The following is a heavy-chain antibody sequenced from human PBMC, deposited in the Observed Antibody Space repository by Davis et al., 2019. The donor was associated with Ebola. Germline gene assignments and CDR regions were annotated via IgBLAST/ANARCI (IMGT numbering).Heavy chain of an antibody. V-gene: IGHV3-7*01. CDR2: IKQDGSEI. CDR1: GFTFSSYW. D-gene: IGHD6-19*01. CDR3: VRGASDWNGVDY. J-gene: IGHJ4*02. Sequence: GGSLRLSCAVSGFTFSSYWMSWVRQAPGKGLEWVANIKQDGSEIHYVDSVKGRFTISRDNAKNTLYLQMNSLRVEDTAVYYCVRGASDWNGVDYWGQGTLVTVSS.